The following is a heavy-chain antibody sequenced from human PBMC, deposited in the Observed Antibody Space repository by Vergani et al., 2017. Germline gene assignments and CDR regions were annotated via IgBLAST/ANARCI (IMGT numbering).Heavy chain of an antibody. CDR1: GGSMSDFY. D-gene: IGHD6-13*01. Sequence: QVHLQESGPGVVKPSDTLSLTCTVSGGSMSDFYWTWIRQPAGRGLEWIGEINHSGSTNYNPSLKSRVTISVDTSKNQFSLNLRSVTAADTAVYFCARADFSTNWYGQSFNVDFWGPGALVTVSS. CDR3: ARADFSTNWYGQSFNVDF. J-gene: IGHJ4*02. V-gene: IGHV4-59*08. CDR2: INHSGST.